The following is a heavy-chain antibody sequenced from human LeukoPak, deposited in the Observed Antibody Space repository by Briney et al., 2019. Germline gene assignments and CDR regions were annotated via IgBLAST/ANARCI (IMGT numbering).Heavy chain of an antibody. Sequence: ASVKVSCKASGYTFTSYGISWVRQAPGQGREWMGWISAYNGNTNYAQKLQGRVTMTTDTSTSTAYMELRSLRSDDTAVYYCARGSFVVVTALYAFDIWGQGTMVTVSS. CDR3: ARGSFVVVTALYAFDI. V-gene: IGHV1-18*01. CDR1: GYTFTSYG. CDR2: ISAYNGNT. J-gene: IGHJ3*02. D-gene: IGHD2-21*02.